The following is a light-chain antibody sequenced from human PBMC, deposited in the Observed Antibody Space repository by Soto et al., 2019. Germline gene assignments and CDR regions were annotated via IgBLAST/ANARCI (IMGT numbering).Light chain of an antibody. CDR3: QQYGSSSPWT. J-gene: IGKJ1*01. Sequence: DIQMTQSPSTLSASVGDRVTITCRASQSISSWLAWYQQKPGRAPKLLIYKASSLETGVPSRFSGSGSGTDFTLIISSLQPDDIASYYCQQYGSSSPWTLGQGTKVEIK. V-gene: IGKV1-5*03. CDR2: KAS. CDR1: QSISSW.